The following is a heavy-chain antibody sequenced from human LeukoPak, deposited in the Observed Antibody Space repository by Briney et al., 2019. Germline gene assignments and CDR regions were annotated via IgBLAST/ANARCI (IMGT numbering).Heavy chain of an antibody. CDR2: TYYRSKWYN. J-gene: IGHJ6*02. CDR1: GYSVSSNSAA. CDR3: VYSSSSPYYYGMDV. D-gene: IGHD6-6*01. Sequence: SQTLSLTCAISGYSVSSNSAAWNWIRQSPSRGLEWLGRTYYRSKWYNDYAVSVKSRITINPDTSKNQFSLQLNSVTPEDTAVYYCVYSSSSPYYYGMDVWGQGTTVTVSS. V-gene: IGHV6-1*01.